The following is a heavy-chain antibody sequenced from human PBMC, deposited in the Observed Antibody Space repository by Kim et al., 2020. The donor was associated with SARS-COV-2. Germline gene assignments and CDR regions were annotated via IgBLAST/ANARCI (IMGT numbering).Heavy chain of an antibody. J-gene: IGHJ4*02. V-gene: IGHV3-11*04. CDR3: ARDGRVVEWLFTPYYFDY. Sequence: KGRFTISRDNAKNSLYLKMNSLRAEDTAVYYCARDGRVVEWLFTPYYFDYWGQGTLVTVSS. D-gene: IGHD3-3*01.